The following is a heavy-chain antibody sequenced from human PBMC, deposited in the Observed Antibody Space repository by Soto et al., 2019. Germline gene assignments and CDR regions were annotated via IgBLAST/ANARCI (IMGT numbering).Heavy chain of an antibody. CDR2: ISSSSFSI. V-gene: IGHV3-21*01. CDR3: ARNESSNIYGMDV. J-gene: IGHJ6*02. D-gene: IGHD6-6*01. Sequence: GGSLRLSCAASGFTFSSYSMNWVRQAPGKGLEWVSSISSSSFSINYADSVKGRFSISRDNAQDSLHLQMNNLRAEDTAVYYCARNESSNIYGMDVWGQGTTVTVSS. CDR1: GFTFSSYS.